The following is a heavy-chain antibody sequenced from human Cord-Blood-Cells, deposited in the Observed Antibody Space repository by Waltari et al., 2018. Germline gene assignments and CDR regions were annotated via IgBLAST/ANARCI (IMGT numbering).Heavy chain of an antibody. J-gene: IGHJ3*02. CDR2: INHSGST. CDR1: GGSFSGYY. V-gene: IGHV4-34*01. D-gene: IGHD6-13*01. Sequence: QVQLQQWGAGLLKPSETLSLTCAVYGGSFSGYYWSWIRQPPGKGLEWIGEINHSGSTNYHPSLKSRVTISVDTSKNQFSLKLSSVTAADTAVYYCARGVIAAAATDAFDIWGQGTMVTVSS. CDR3: ARGVIAAAATDAFDI.